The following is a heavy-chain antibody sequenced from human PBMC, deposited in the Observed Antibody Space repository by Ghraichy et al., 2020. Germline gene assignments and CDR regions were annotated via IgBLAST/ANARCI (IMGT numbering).Heavy chain of an antibody. CDR2: VNHSGST. V-gene: IGHV4-34*01. D-gene: IGHD3-22*01. J-gene: IGHJ4*02. CDR1: GGSFSGYH. CDR3: ARPATTSDSGGPPYY. Sequence: SETLSLTCAVYGGSFSGYHWSWIRQPPGKGLEWIGEVNHSGSTNYNPSLKSRVTISVDTSKNQFSLKLTSVTAADTAVYYCARPATTSDSGGPPYYWGQGTLVTVSS.